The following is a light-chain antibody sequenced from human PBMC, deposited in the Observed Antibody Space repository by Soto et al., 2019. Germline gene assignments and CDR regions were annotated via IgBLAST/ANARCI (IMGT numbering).Light chain of an antibody. CDR2: KAS. J-gene: IGKJ1*01. V-gene: IGKV1-5*03. Sequence: DIQMTQSPSTLSGSVGDRVTITCRASQTISSWLAWYQQKPGKAPKLLIYKASTLKSGVPSRFSGSGSGTEFALTISSLQPEDVETYYCKHYNSYYEEFSQGTKA. CDR3: KHYNSYYEE. CDR1: QTISSW.